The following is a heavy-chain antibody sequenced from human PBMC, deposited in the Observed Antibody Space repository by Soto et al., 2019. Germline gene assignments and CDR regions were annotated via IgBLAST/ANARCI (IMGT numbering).Heavy chain of an antibody. D-gene: IGHD5-12*01. Sequence: SQTLSLTCVGSGDTVSSNSVAWNWVRQSPSRGLEWLGRTYFRSKWYNDYAVSVKSRIIINPDTSNNQFSLQLNSVTPEDTAVYFCAKGDNLGPKTGYAFDPWGQGIMVTVSS. V-gene: IGHV6-1*01. CDR2: TYFRSKWYN. CDR1: GDTVSSNSVA. J-gene: IGHJ5*02. CDR3: AKGDNLGPKTGYAFDP.